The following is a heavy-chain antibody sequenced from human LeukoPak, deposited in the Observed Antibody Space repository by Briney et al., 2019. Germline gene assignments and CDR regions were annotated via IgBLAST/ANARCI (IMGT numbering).Heavy chain of an antibody. CDR3: ARGGTTVQASDFDY. V-gene: IGHV1-46*01. D-gene: IGHD1-7*01. CDR1: GGTFSSYA. J-gene: IGHJ4*02. Sequence: ASVKVSCKASGGTFSSYAISWVRQAPGQGLEWMGIINPSGGSTSYAQKFQGRVTMTRDTSTSTVYMELSSLRSEDTAVYYCARGGTTVQASDFDYWGQGTLVTVSS. CDR2: INPSGGST.